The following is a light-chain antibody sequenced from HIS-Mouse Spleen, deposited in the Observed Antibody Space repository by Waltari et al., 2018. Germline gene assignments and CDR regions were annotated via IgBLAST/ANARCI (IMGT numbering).Light chain of an antibody. CDR1: NIGSKS. Sequence: SYVLTQPPSVSVAPGKTARITCGGNNIGSKSVHRYQQKPGQAPWLVVYDDSDRPSGIPERFSGSNSGNTATLTISRVEAGDEADYYCQVWDSSSDHPGVFGGGTKLTVL. V-gene: IGLV3-21*03. CDR3: QVWDSSSDHPGV. J-gene: IGLJ3*02. CDR2: DDS.